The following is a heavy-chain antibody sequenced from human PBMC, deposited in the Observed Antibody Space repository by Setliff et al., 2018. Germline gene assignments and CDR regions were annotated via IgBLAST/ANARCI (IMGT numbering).Heavy chain of an antibody. Sequence: ASVKVSCKASGYTLSNSILSWVRQAPGQGLEWVGWISAYNGKTYSAQKFQDRVTLTTHTSTNMGYLELRDLRSDDTAVYYCLGLVQYCTKIACQATSGDEVWGLGTLVTVSS. CDR2: ISAYNGKT. D-gene: IGHD2-8*01. V-gene: IGHV1-18*01. J-gene: IGHJ4*02. CDR1: GYTLSNSI. CDR3: LGLVQYCTKIACQATSGDEV.